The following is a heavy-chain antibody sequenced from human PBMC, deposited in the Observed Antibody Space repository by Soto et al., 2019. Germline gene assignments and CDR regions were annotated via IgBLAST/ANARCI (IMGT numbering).Heavy chain of an antibody. CDR1: GGSISSGGYS. CDR3: ARCIAAAGPIDY. J-gene: IGHJ4*02. CDR2: TYHSGST. V-gene: IGHV4-30-2*01. Sequence: SETLSLTCAVSGGSISSGGYSWSWIRQPPGKGLEWIGYTYHSGSTYYNPSLKSRVTISVDKSKNQFSLKLSSVTAADTAVYYCARCIAAAGPIDYWGQGTLVTVSS. D-gene: IGHD6-13*01.